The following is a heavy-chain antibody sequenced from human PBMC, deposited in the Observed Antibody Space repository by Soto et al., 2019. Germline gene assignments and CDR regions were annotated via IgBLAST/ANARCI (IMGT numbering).Heavy chain of an antibody. V-gene: IGHV3-33*01. Sequence: PGGSLRLSCAASGFTFSSYGMHWVRQAPGKGLEWVAVIWYDGSNKYYADSVKGRFTISRDNSKNTLYLQMNSLRAEDTAVYYCARDIFAAAAGNYGMDVWGQGTTVTVSS. CDR2: IWYDGSNK. CDR1: GFTFSSYG. J-gene: IGHJ6*02. D-gene: IGHD6-13*01. CDR3: ARDIFAAAAGNYGMDV.